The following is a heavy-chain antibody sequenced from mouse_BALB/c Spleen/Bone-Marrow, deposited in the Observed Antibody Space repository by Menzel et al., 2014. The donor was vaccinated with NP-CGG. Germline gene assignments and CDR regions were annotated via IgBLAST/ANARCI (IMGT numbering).Heavy chain of an antibody. D-gene: IGHD1-1*01. CDR1: GFDFSRYW. Sequence: DVHLVESGGGLVQPGGSLILSCAASGFDFSRYWMSWARQAPGKGQEWIGEINPGSSTINYTPSLKDKFIISRDNAKNTLFLQMSKVRSEDTALYYCARLGNYGYFDYWGQGTTLTVSS. J-gene: IGHJ2*01. V-gene: IGHV4-2*02. CDR2: INPGSSTI. CDR3: ARLGNYGYFDY.